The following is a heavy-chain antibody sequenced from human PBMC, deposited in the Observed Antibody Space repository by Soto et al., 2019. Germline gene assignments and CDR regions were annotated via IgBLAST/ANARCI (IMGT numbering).Heavy chain of an antibody. J-gene: IGHJ4*02. D-gene: IGHD4-17*01. CDR1: GFTFSSYG. V-gene: IGHV3-30*18. CDR3: AKEQRGYGGNADY. Sequence: QVQLVESGGGVVQPGRSLRLSCAASGFTFSSYGMHWVRQAPGKGLEWVAVISYDGSNKYYADSVKGRFTISRDNSKNTLYLQMNSLRAEDTAVYYCAKEQRGYGGNADYWGQGTLVTVSS. CDR2: ISYDGSNK.